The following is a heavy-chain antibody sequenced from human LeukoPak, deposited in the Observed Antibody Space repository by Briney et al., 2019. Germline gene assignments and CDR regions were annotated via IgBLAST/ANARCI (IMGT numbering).Heavy chain of an antibody. Sequence: GGSLRLSCVASGLTISDNYMIWVRQAPGKGLEWVSMIYSGGSTYYADSVQGRFIISRDRSKNTVFLQMNSLRVEDTAVYFCADPAPNASGWLDAFDVWGQGTMVTVSS. CDR2: IYSGGST. J-gene: IGHJ3*01. CDR3: ADPAPNASGWLDAFDV. V-gene: IGHV3-66*01. CDR1: GLTISDNY. D-gene: IGHD6-25*01.